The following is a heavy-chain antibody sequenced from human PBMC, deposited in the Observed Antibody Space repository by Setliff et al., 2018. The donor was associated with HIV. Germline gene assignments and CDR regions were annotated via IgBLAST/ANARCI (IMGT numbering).Heavy chain of an antibody. Sequence: ASVKVSCKASGYTFTSYYMHWVRQAPGQGLEWMGIINPSGGSTSYAQKFQGRVTMTRETSTSTVYMELRSLSSEDTAVYYCARNPRIAVAGTDYYYYMDVWGKGTTVTVSS. D-gene: IGHD6-19*01. CDR1: GYTFTSYY. CDR3: ARNPRIAVAGTDYYYYMDV. J-gene: IGHJ6*03. V-gene: IGHV1-46*01. CDR2: INPSGGST.